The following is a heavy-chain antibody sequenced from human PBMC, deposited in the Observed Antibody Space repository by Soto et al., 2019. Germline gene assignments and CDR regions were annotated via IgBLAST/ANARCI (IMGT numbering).Heavy chain of an antibody. J-gene: IGHJ4*02. CDR2: ISSSSSYT. CDR3: ARDLHLYSSLNFDY. D-gene: IGHD6-6*01. V-gene: IGHV3-21*05. CDR1: GFTFSSYS. Sequence: GGSLRLSCAASGFTFSSYSMNWVRQAPGKGLEWVSYISSSSSYTNYADSVKGRFTISRDNAKNSLYLQMNSLRAEDTAVYYCARDLHLYSSLNFDYWGQGTLVTVSS.